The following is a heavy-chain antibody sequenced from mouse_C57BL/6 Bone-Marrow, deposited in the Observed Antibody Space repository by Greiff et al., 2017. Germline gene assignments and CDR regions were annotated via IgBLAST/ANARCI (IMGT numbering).Heavy chain of an antibody. CDR3: ARYDYGFAY. Sequence: EVQLVESGGGLVQPGGSLSLSCAASGFTFTDYYMSWVRQPPGKALEWLGFIRNKANGYTTEYSASVKGRFTISRDNSQSILYLQMTALRAEDSATYYCARYDYGFAYWGQGTLVTVSA. J-gene: IGHJ3*01. D-gene: IGHD2-4*01. CDR2: IRNKANGYTT. CDR1: GFTFTDYY. V-gene: IGHV7-3*01.